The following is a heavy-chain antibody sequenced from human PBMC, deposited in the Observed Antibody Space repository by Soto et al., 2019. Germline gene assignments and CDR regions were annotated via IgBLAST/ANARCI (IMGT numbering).Heavy chain of an antibody. CDR1: GGSISSSNW. V-gene: IGHV4-4*02. J-gene: IGHJ6*02. D-gene: IGHD3-22*01. Sequence: SETLSLTCAVSGGSISSSNWWSWVRQPPGKGLEWIGEIYHSGSTNYNPSLKSRVTISVDKSKNQFSLKLSSVTAADTAVYYCARLNYYDSSGYYPYYYYGMDVWGQGPRSPSP. CDR2: IYHSGST. CDR3: ARLNYYDSSGYYPYYYYGMDV.